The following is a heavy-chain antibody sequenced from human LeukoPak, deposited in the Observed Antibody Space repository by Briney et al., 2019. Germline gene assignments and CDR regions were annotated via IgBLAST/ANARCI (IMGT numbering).Heavy chain of an antibody. D-gene: IGHD6-13*01. CDR3: ARAIRASSSSCNDY. CDR1: GFTFDSYW. V-gene: IGHV3-7*05. Sequence: GGSLRLSCAASGFTFDSYWMTWVRQAPGKGLEWVANINENGSEKYYVGSVKGRFTISRDNAKNSLYLQMNSLGAEDTAVYYCARAIRASSSSCNDYWGHGTLVTVSS. CDR2: INENGSEK. J-gene: IGHJ4*01.